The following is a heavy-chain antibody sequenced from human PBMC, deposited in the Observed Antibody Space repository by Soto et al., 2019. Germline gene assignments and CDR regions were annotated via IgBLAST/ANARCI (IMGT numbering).Heavy chain of an antibody. Sequence: EVQLLESGGGLVKPGGSLRLSCVASGFTFNSSWMNWVRQTPGKGLEWVGRIQTMPDGGTTEYSDSVKGRFAISRDDSNNTLYLQMNSLQPDDTAVYYCARASRGAIGNYWGQGILVTVSS. J-gene: IGHJ4*02. V-gene: IGHV3-15*07. CDR3: ARASRGAIGNY. CDR2: IQTMPDGGTT. D-gene: IGHD2-21*01. CDR1: GFTFNSSW.